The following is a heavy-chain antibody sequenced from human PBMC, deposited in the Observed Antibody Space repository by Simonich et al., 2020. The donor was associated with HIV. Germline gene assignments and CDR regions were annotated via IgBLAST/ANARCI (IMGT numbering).Heavy chain of an antibody. CDR2: SGSRGRTI. Sequence: VQLVESGGGVVQPGRSLRLSCAASGFTFSSYAMHWVRQAPGKGLEWVSYSGSRGRTIYYADSVKGRFTISRDNAKNSLYLQMSSLRAEDTAVYYCARGSYYDINGSRYFDYWGQGTLVTVSS. V-gene: IGHV3-48*01. J-gene: IGHJ4*02. CDR3: ARGSYYDINGSRYFDY. D-gene: IGHD3-22*01. CDR1: GFTFSSYA.